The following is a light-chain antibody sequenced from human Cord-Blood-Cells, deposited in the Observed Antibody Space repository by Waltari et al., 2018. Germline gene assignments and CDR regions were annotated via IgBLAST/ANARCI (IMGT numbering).Light chain of an antibody. Sequence: DIVMTQSPATLSVFHGERATHSCRASQSVSSNLAWYQQKPGQAPRLLIYGASTRATGIPARFRGSGSGTEFTLTISSLQSEDFAVYYCQQYNNWPYTFGQGTKLEIK. CDR3: QQYNNWPYT. CDR1: QSVSSN. V-gene: IGKV3-15*01. J-gene: IGKJ2*01. CDR2: GAS.